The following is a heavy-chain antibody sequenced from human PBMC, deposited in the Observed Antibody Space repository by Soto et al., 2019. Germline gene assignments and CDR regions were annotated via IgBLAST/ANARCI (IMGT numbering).Heavy chain of an antibody. J-gene: IGHJ4*02. V-gene: IGHV4-39*07. D-gene: IGHD2-15*01. Sequence: SETLSLTCTVSGGSISSSSYYWGWIRQPPGKGLEWIGSINYSGSTNYNPSLKSRVTISVDTSKNQFSLKLSSVTAADTAVYYCARAWRDCSGGSCQSRYYFDYWGQGTLVTVSS. CDR2: INYSGST. CDR1: GGSISSSSYY. CDR3: ARAWRDCSGGSCQSRYYFDY.